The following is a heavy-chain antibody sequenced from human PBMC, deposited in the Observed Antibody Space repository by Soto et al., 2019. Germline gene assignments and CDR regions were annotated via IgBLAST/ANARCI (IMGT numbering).Heavy chain of an antibody. D-gene: IGHD6-6*01. J-gene: IGHJ4*02. CDR3: AKRGSSSSVYGY. CDR1: GFTFSSYA. Sequence: WGSLRLSCAASGFTFSSYAMSWVRQAPGKGLEWVSAISGSGGSTYYADSVKGRFTISRDNSKNTLYLQMNSLRAEDTAVYYCAKRGSSSSVYGYWGQGTLVTVSS. CDR2: ISGSGGST. V-gene: IGHV3-23*01.